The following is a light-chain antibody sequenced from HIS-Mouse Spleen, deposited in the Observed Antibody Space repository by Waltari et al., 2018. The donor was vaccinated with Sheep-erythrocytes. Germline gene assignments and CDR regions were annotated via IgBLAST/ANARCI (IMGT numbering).Light chain of an antibody. CDR3: QQANSFPIT. CDR1: QGISSW. CDR2: AAS. V-gene: IGKV1-12*01. Sequence: DTQLTQSPSSVSAFVRNSVTITCRASQGISSWLAWYQQKPGKAPKLLIYAASSLQSGVPSRFSGSGSGTDFTLTISSLQPEVFATYYCQQANSFPITFGQGTRLEIK. J-gene: IGKJ5*01.